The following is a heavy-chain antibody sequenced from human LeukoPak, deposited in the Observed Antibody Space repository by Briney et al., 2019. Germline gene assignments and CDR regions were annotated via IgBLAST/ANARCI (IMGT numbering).Heavy chain of an antibody. D-gene: IGHD6-13*01. Sequence: SETLSLTCAVYGGSFSGYYWSWIRQPPGKGLEWIGEINHSGSTNYNPSLKSRVTISVDTSKNQFSLKLSSVTAADTAVYYCARGYSSPLSFDYWGQGTLVTVSS. CDR1: GGSFSGYY. V-gene: IGHV4-34*01. J-gene: IGHJ4*02. CDR2: INHSGST. CDR3: ARGYSSPLSFDY.